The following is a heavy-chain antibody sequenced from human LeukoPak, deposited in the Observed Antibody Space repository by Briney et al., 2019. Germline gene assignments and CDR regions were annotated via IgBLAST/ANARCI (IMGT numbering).Heavy chain of an antibody. J-gene: IGHJ4*02. Sequence: ASVKVSCKASGYTFTGYYMHWVRQAPGQGLEWMGWINPNSGGTNYAQKFQGRVTMTRDTSISTAYMELSRLRSGDTAVYYCARTPPAKYSSGWPFDYWGQGTLVTVSS. V-gene: IGHV1-2*02. CDR2: INPNSGGT. D-gene: IGHD6-19*01. CDR3: ARTPPAKYSSGWPFDY. CDR1: GYTFTGYY.